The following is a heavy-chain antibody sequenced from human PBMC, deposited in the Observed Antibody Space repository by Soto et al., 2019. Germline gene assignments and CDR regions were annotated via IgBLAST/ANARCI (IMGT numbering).Heavy chain of an antibody. CDR3: ARGPRYCSSTSCFSGVTWFDP. J-gene: IGHJ5*02. CDR1: GGTFSSYA. V-gene: IGHV1-18*01. CDR2: ISSYNGNT. D-gene: IGHD2-2*01. Sequence: ASVKVSCKASGGTFSSYAISWVRQAPGQGLEWMGWISSYNGNTNYAQKVQGRVTMTTDTSTSTTYMELRSLRSDDTAVYYCARGPRYCSSTSCFSGVTWFDPWGQGTLVTVS.